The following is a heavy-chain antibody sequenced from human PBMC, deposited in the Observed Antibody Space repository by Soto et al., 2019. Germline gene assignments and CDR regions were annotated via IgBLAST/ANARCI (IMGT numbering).Heavy chain of an antibody. CDR2: IYSDGST. Sequence: GRSHRLRYAASGVNVNNNYRSWVRQAPGKGLEWVSVIYSDGSTYYADSVKGRFIISRDNSNNTLYFQMNSLRAEDTAVYYCATLTKYDILTGFYPCWGQGTLVTVSS. V-gene: IGHV3-66*01. D-gene: IGHD3-9*01. CDR3: ATLTKYDILTGFYPC. CDR1: GVNVNNNY. J-gene: IGHJ4*02.